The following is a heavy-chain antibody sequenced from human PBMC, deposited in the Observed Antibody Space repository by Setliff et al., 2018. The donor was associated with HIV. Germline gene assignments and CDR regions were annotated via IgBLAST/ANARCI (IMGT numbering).Heavy chain of an antibody. D-gene: IGHD1-26*01. CDR1: GFTFIDYA. V-gene: IGHV3-23*01. J-gene: IGHJ3*02. Sequence: SLKISCTASGFTFIDYAMSWVRQAPEKGLEWVSTFGVSGSRSGDTPFYADFVKGRFTSSRDNSKNTLYLQMSSLTAEDTAIYYCAKDRAVGAFGDAFDIWGRGTMVTVSS. CDR3: AKDRAVGAFGDAFDI. CDR2: FGVSGSRSGDTP.